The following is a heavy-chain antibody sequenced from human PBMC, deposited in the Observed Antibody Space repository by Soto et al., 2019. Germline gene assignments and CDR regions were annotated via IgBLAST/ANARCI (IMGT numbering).Heavy chain of an antibody. V-gene: IGHV3-23*01. CDR2: ISGSGGST. J-gene: IGHJ3*02. Sequence: GGSLRLSCAASGFTFSSYAMSWVRQAPGKGLEWVSAISGSGGSTYYADSVKGRFTISRDNSKNTLYLQMNSLRAEDTAVYYCAKDTYYYASSGYDDAFDIWGQGTMVTVSS. CDR3: AKDTYYYASSGYDDAFDI. D-gene: IGHD3-22*01. CDR1: GFTFSSYA.